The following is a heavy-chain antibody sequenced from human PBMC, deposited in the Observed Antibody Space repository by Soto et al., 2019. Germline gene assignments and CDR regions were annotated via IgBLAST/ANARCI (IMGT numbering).Heavy chain of an antibody. CDR2: ISAYNGNT. D-gene: IGHD3-9*01. J-gene: IGHJ4*02. CDR1: GYTFSSHG. Sequence: ASVKVSCKASGYTFSSHGIIWVRQAPGQGLEWMGWISAYNGNTVYAQKFQARVTISADTSKNQISLKLTSATAADTAVYYFARGVGSSPPRYWGRGTLVTVSS. CDR3: ARGVGSSPPRY. V-gene: IGHV1-18*01.